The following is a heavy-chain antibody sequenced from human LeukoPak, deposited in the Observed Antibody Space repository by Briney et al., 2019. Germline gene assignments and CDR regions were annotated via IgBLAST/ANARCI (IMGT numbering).Heavy chain of an antibody. V-gene: IGHV3-33*01. CDR3: ARGGNSSSWYPLGY. CDR2: IWYDGSNK. Sequence: QPGRSLRLSCAASGFTFSSYGMHWVRQAPGKGLEWVAVIWYDGSNKYYADSVKGRFTISRDNSKNTLYLQMNSLRAEDTAVYYCARGGNSSSWYPLGYWGQGTLVTVSS. CDR1: GFTFSSYG. D-gene: IGHD6-13*01. J-gene: IGHJ4*02.